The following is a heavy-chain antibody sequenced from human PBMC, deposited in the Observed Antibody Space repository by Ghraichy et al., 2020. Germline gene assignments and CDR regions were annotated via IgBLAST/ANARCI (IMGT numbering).Heavy chain of an antibody. Sequence: SETLSLTCTVSGDSISSSVRWNWVRQPPGKGLEWIGEMYHTGRTNYNPSLKSRVTISVDKSKNHFSLNLASVTAADTAVYFCARRYSTGWYTYDYWGQGILVTVSS. CDR3: ARRYSTGWYTYDY. CDR2: MYHTGRT. J-gene: IGHJ4*02. V-gene: IGHV4-4*02. D-gene: IGHD6-19*01. CDR1: GDSISSSVR.